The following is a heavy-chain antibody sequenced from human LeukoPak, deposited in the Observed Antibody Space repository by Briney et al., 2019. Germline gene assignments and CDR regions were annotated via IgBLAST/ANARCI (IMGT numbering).Heavy chain of an antibody. D-gene: IGHD3-16*01. CDR2: IWYDGSNK. Sequence: GGSLRLSCAASGFTFSSYGMHWVRQAPGKGLEWVAVIWYDGSNKYYADSVKGRFTISRDNSKNTLYLQKNSLRAEDTAVYYCARDGLPYYYYYGMDVWGQGTTVTVSS. V-gene: IGHV3-33*01. CDR3: ARDGLPYYYYYGMDV. CDR1: GFTFSSYG. J-gene: IGHJ6*02.